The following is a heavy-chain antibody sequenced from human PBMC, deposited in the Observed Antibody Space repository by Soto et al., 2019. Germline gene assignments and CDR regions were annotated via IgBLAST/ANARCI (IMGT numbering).Heavy chain of an antibody. CDR2: INPSGGST. V-gene: IGHV1-46*03. D-gene: IGHD5-12*01. J-gene: IGHJ4*02. CDR3: ARSSRVDGRQYYFDY. Sequence: ASVKVSCKASGYTFTSYYMHWVRQAPGQGLEWTGIINPSGGSTSYAQKFQGRVTMTRDTSTSTVYMELSSLRSEDTAVYYCARSSRVDGRQYYFDYWGQGTLVTVSS. CDR1: GYTFTSYY.